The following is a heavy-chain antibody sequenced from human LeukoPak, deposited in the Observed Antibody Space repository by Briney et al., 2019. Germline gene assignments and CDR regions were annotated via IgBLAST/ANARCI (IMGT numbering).Heavy chain of an antibody. V-gene: IGHV1-46*01. CDR2: INPSGGTT. Sequence: ASVKVSCKASGYTFTNYYIHWVRQAPGQGLEWMGIINPSGGTTSYVQKFQGRLTMTRDTSTSTVYMELSSLRSEDTAVYYCARGSPYYYDSSGYTPSDYWGQGTLVTVSS. CDR3: ARGSPYYYDSSGYTPSDY. J-gene: IGHJ4*02. CDR1: GYTFTNYY. D-gene: IGHD3-22*01.